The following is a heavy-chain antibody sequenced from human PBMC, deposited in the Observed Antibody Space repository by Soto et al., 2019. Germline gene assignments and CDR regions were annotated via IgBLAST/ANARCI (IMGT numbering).Heavy chain of an antibody. Sequence: QVQLVESGGGVVQPGRSLRLSCAASGFTFSNYIMHWVRQAPGKGLEWVAIILHDGNNKYYADSVKGRVTISRDNSKNTLYLQMNSLRTEDTAIYYCARDDEGGSYCDLGYWGQGTLVTVSS. CDR1: GFTFSNYI. J-gene: IGHJ4*02. D-gene: IGHD3-10*01. CDR2: ILHDGNNK. CDR3: ARDDEGGSYCDLGY. V-gene: IGHV3-30-3*01.